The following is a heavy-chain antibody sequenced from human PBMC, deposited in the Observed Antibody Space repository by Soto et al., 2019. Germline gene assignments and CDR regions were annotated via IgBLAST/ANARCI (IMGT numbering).Heavy chain of an antibody. CDR2: IYPGDSDT. Sequence: GEFLKISCKASGYSFTRFWIRWVRQMPGKGLEWMGIIYPGDSDTRYRPSFQVQVTISADKSISTAYLQWSSLKASDTAMYYCARTLDIRSYYYYMDVWGKGSTVTVSS. D-gene: IGHD3-9*01. CDR3: ARTLDIRSYYYYMDV. J-gene: IGHJ6*03. V-gene: IGHV5-51*01. CDR1: GYSFTRFW.